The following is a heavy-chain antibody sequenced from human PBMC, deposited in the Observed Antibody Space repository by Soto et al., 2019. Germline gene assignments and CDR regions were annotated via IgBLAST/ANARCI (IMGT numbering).Heavy chain of an antibody. J-gene: IGHJ4*02. V-gene: IGHV3-23*01. CDR3: AKSGPYFFDY. D-gene: IGHD3-10*01. CDR2: ITGSSGST. Sequence: GGSLRLSCAASGFTCSGYTMNWVRQAPEKGLEWVSSITGSSGSTSYADSVKGRFTISRDSSKNTLFLQMNSLRADDTAVYYCAKSGPYFFDYWGQGALVTVSS. CDR1: GFTCSGYT.